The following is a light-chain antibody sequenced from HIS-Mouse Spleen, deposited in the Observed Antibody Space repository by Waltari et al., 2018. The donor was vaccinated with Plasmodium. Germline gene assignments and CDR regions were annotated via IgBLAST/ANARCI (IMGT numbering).Light chain of an antibody. CDR1: SIGSKS. CDR3: EVWDSSSDHPV. V-gene: IGLV3-21*02. CDR2: DDS. J-gene: IGLJ2*01. Sequence: SYVLTQPPSVSVAPGQTARITCGGNSIGSKSVHWYQQRPGQAPVLVVYDDSDRPSGIPERFSGSNSGNTAPLTISRVEAGDEADYYCEVWDSSSDHPVFGGGTKLTVL.